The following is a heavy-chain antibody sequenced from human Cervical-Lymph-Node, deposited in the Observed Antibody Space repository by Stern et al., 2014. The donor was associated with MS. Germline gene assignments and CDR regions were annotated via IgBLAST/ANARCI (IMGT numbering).Heavy chain of an antibody. CDR3: AREVAGHRLGMMDV. J-gene: IGHJ6*02. CDR2: INCSGGST. D-gene: IGHD6-19*01. CDR1: GYTFTNYY. Sequence: DQLVESGAEVKKPGASVKVSCKASGYTFTNYYMHWVRQAPGQGLEWMGIINCSGGSTTYAQKFQGRVTMTRDTSTTTVYMELNSPRSEDTAVYYCAREVAGHRLGMMDVWGQGTTVIVSS. V-gene: IGHV1-46*01.